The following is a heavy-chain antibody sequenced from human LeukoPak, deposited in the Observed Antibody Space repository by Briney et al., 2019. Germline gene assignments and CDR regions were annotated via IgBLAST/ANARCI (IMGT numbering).Heavy chain of an antibody. V-gene: IGHV4-59*08. Sequence: SETLSLTCTVSGGSISSYYWSWIRQPPGKGLEWIGYIYYSGSTNYNPSLKSRVTISVDTSKNQFSLKLSSVTAADTAVYYCARLPYGMDVWDQGTTATVSS. J-gene: IGHJ6*02. CDR3: ARLPYGMDV. CDR1: GGSISSYY. CDR2: IYYSGST.